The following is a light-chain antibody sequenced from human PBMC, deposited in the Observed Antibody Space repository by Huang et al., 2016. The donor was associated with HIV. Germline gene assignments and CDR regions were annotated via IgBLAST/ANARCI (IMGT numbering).Light chain of an antibody. J-gene: IGKJ2*01. V-gene: IGKV1-39*01. CDR1: QSIVTY. CDR3: QQSYITPYT. Sequence: DIQMTQSPSSLSASVGDRVTITCRASQSIVTYLNWYQQKPGNAPKLLIYAASSLKSGGPSRFSGSGSGTDFTLTISSLQPEDFVTYYCQQSYITPYTFGQGTKLEIK. CDR2: AAS.